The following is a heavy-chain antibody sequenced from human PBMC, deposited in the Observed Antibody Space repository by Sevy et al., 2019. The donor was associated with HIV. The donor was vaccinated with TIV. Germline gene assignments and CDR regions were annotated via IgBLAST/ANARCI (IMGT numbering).Heavy chain of an antibody. CDR2: INPSNGDT. D-gene: IGHD2-15*01. CDR1: GYIFSDYY. J-gene: IGHJ4*02. Sequence: ASVKVSCKASGYIFSDYYFHWVRQAPGQGFEWVGWINPSNGDTKFAQKFQGRITIGTDSSNSTCYMDLTRLTSDDTAIYYCARELEHLLKGFDFWGPGTLVTVSS. V-gene: IGHV1-2*02. CDR3: ARELEHLLKGFDF.